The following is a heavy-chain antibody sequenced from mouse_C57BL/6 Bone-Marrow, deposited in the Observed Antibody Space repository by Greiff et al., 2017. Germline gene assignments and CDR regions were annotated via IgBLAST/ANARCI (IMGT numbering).Heavy chain of an antibody. D-gene: IGHD2-3*01. CDR1: GISITTGNYR. J-gene: IGHJ3*01. Sequence: EVKLMESGPGLVKPSQTVFLTCTVTGISITTGNYRWSWIRQFPGNKLEWIGYIYYSGTITYNPSLTSRPTITRDTPKNQFFLEMNSLTAEATATYYCARGDGYYPAWFAYWGQGTLVTVSA. V-gene: IGHV3-5*01. CDR3: ARGDGYYPAWFAY. CDR2: IYYSGTI.